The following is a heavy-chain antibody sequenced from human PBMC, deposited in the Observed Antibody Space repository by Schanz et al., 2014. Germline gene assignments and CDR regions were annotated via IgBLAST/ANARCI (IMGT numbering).Heavy chain of an antibody. CDR3: AKYRGYYRVSGSYRELEY. CDR1: GFTFSSYA. Sequence: EVQLLESGGGLVQPGGSLRLSCAASGFTFSSYAMSWVRQAPGKGLEWVSSFNDGGVNKYYADSVKGRFTISSDNSKSTLYLQMNSLRAEDTAVYYCAKYRGYYRVSGSYRELEYWGQGTLVNYSS. J-gene: IGHJ4*02. V-gene: IGHV3-23*01. CDR2: FNDGGVNK. D-gene: IGHD3-10*01.